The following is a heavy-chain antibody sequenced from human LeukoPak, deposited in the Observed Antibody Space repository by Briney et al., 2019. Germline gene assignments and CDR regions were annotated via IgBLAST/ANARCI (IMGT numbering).Heavy chain of an antibody. CDR3: ARGDSSGYLFDY. CDR2: IYSGGST. J-gene: IGHJ4*02. V-gene: IGHV3-66*02. D-gene: IGHD3-22*01. Sequence: GGSLRLSCAASGFSVSSNCMSWVRQAPGRGLEWVSVIYSGGSTYYADSAKGRFTISRDNSKNTLYLQMNSLRAEDTAVYHCARGDSSGYLFDYWGQGTLVTVSS. CDR1: GFSVSSNC.